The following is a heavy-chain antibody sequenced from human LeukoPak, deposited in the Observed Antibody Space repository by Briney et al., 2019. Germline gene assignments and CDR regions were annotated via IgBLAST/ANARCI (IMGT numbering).Heavy chain of an antibody. V-gene: IGHV3-30*18. Sequence: GGSLRLSCAASGFTFSNYGTHWVRQAPGKGLEWVAVISYDGSNKYYADSVKGRFTISRDNSKSTLYLQMNSLRAEDTAVYYCAKGKYYFDYWGQGTLVTVSS. CDR1: GFTFSNYG. CDR2: ISYDGSNK. CDR3: AKGKYYFDY. J-gene: IGHJ4*02. D-gene: IGHD3-10*01.